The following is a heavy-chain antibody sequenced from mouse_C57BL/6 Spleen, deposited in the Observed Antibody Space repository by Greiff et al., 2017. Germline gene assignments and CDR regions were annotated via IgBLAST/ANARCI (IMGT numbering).Heavy chain of an antibody. V-gene: IGHV3-6*01. CDR1: GYSITSGYY. J-gene: IGHJ2*01. D-gene: IGHD1-1*01. Sequence: DVKLQESGPGLVKPSQSLSLTCSVTGYSITSGYYWNWIRQFPGNKLEWMGYISYDGSNNYNPSLKNRISITRDTSKNQFFLKLNSVTTEDTATYYCARDGNYGSSYDYWGQGTTLTVSS. CDR3: ARDGNYGSSYDY. CDR2: ISYDGSN.